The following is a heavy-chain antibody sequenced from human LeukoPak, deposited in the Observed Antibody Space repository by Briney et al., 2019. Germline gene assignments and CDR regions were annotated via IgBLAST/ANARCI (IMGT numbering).Heavy chain of an antibody. CDR3: ARGDYGDYGRTDY. CDR2: IYHSGST. J-gene: IGHJ4*02. V-gene: IGHV4-30-2*01. D-gene: IGHD4-17*01. CDR1: GGSISSDY. Sequence: SETLSLTCTVSGGSISSDYWSWIRQPPGKGLEWIGYIYHSGSTYYNPSLKSRVTISVDRSKNQFSLKLSSVTAADTAVYYCARGDYGDYGRTDYWGQGTLVTVSS.